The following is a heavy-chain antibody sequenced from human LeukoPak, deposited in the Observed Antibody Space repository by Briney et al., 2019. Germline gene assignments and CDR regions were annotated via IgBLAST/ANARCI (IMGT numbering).Heavy chain of an antibody. V-gene: IGHV4-39*01. Sequence: TSETLSLTCAVYGGSFSGYYWGWIRQPPGKGLEWIGSIYYSGSTYYNPSLKSRVTISVDTSKNQFSLKLSSVTAADTAVYYCARPPPLTMTQYFQHWGQGTLVTVSS. CDR3: ARPPPLTMTQYFQH. D-gene: IGHD3-22*01. CDR1: GGSFSGYY. J-gene: IGHJ1*01. CDR2: IYYSGST.